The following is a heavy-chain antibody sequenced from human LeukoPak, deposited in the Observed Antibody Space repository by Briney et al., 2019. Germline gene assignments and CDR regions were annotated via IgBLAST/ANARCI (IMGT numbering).Heavy chain of an antibody. CDR1: GGSLSSYY. J-gene: IGHJ4*02. CDR2: IYYSGTT. CDR3: VREIAARAFDY. V-gene: IGHV4-59*01. D-gene: IGHD6-6*01. Sequence: SETPSLTCTVSGGSLSSYYWSWIRQPPGKGLEWIGYIYYSGTTNYNPSLKSRVTISVDTSTNQFSLKLSSVTTADTAVYYCVREIAARAFDYWGQGTLVTVSS.